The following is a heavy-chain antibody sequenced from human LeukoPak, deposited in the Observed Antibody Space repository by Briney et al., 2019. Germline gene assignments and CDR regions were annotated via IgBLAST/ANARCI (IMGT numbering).Heavy chain of an antibody. J-gene: IGHJ5*02. CDR3: AGPKFDP. V-gene: IGHV3-9*01. Sequence: GGSLRLSCAASGFTFDDYAMHWVRHAPGKGLEWVSGISWNSGSIGYADSVKGRFTISRDNAKNSLYLQMNSLRAEDTAVYYCAGPKFDPWGQGTLVTVSS. CDR1: GFTFDDYA. CDR2: ISWNSGSI.